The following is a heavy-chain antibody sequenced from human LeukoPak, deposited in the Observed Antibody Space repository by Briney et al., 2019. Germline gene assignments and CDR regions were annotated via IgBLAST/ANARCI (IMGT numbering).Heavy chain of an antibody. J-gene: IGHJ4*02. CDR2: ISWNSGSI. V-gene: IGHV3-9*03. Sequence: GRSLRLSCAASGFTFDYYAMHWVRQAPGKCLEWVSGISWNSGSIGYADSVKGRFTISRDNAKNSLYLQMNSLRAEDMALYYCAKAGRKDKGFDYWGQGTLVTVSS. CDR1: GFTFDYYA. CDR3: AKAGRKDKGFDY.